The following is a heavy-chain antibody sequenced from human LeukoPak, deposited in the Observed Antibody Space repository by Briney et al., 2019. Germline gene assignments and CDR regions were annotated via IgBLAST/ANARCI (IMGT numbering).Heavy chain of an antibody. CDR1: GGSISSYY. D-gene: IGHD3-3*01. J-gene: IGHJ6*03. Sequence: SETLSLTCTVSGGSISSYYWSWIRQPAGKGLEWIGRIYTSGSTNSNPPLKSRVTMSVDTYKNQFSLKLSSVTAADTAVYYCARDQGGVDFWSGYFSGYMDVWGKGTTVTVSS. CDR3: ARDQGGVDFWSGYFSGYMDV. V-gene: IGHV4-4*07. CDR2: IYTSGST.